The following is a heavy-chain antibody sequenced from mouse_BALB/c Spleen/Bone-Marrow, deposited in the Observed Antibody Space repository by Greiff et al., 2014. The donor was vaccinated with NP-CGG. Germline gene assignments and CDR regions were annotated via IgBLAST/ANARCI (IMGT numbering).Heavy chain of an antibody. Sequence: VQLKQSGAELVKPGASVKLSCTTSGFNIKDSYIHWVKQRPEQGLEWIGRIDPANGNTKYDPEFQGKATITADTSSNTAYLPLSSLASEDAAVYSYAHGAPFAYWGQGTLVTVSA. V-gene: IGHV14-3*02. CDR3: AHGAPFAY. D-gene: IGHD1-1*02. CDR1: GFNIKDSY. J-gene: IGHJ3*01. CDR2: IDPANGNT.